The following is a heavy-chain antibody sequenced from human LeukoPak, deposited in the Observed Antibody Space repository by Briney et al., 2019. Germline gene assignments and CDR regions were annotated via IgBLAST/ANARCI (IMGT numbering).Heavy chain of an antibody. Sequence: GGSLRLSCAASGFTFNRDWTAWVRQAPGKGLEWVANIKEDGSEKNYVDSVKGRFTISRDNAVNSVYLQMNDLRAEDTAVYYCASKEVDYGDYREYFQPWGQGTLVTVSS. CDR1: GFTFNRDW. CDR2: IKEDGSEK. J-gene: IGHJ1*01. D-gene: IGHD4-17*01. V-gene: IGHV3-7*03. CDR3: ASKEVDYGDYREYFQP.